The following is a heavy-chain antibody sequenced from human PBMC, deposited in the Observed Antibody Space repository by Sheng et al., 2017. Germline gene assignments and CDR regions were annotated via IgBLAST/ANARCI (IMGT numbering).Heavy chain of an antibody. D-gene: IGHD3-22*01. V-gene: IGHV4-38-2*02. CDR3: ARDINYYDSSGPIPRNDY. CDR2: IYHSGST. J-gene: IGHJ4*02. CDR1: GYSISSGYY. Sequence: QVQLQESGPGLVKPSETLSLTCAVSGYSISSGYYWGWIRQPPGKGLEWIGSIYHSGSTYYNPSLKSRVTISVDTSKNQFSLKLSSVTAADTAVYYCARDINYYDSSGPIPRNDYWGQGTLVTVSS.